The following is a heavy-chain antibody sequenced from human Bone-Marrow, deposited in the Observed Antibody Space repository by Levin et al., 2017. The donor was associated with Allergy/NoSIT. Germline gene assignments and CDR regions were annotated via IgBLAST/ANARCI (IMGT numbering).Heavy chain of an antibody. Sequence: GESLKISCAASGFTFSSYAMSWVRQAPGKGLEWVSGISGSGGSTYYADSVKGRFTISRDNSKNTLYLQMNSLRAEDTAVYYCSKCPTSSTPSPALGANTIFGGEPCDWFDPWGQGTLVTVSS. CDR2: ISGSGGST. D-gene: IGHD3-3*01. CDR1: GFTFSSYA. J-gene: IGHJ5*02. V-gene: IGHV3-23*01. CDR3: SKCPTSSTPSPALGANTIFGGEPCDWFDP.